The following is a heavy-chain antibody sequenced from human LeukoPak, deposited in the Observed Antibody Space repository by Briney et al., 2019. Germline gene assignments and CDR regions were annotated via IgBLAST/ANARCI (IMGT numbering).Heavy chain of an antibody. J-gene: IGHJ4*02. D-gene: IGHD5-12*01. CDR1: GYTFTGYY. CDR3: ARMRLATPIIREFDY. Sequence: ASVKVSCKASGYTFTGYYMHWVRQAPGQGLEWMGWINPNSGGTNYAQKFQGRVTMTRDTSISTAYMELSRLRSDDTAVYYCARMRLATPIIREFDYWGQGTLVTVSS. V-gene: IGHV1-2*02. CDR2: INPNSGGT.